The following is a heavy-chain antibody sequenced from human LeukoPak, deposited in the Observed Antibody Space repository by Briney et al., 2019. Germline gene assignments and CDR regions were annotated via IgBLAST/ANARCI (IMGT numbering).Heavy chain of an antibody. CDR3: ARLQRPYYYDSSGYYTTDDY. Sequence: ASVKVSCKASGGTFSSYAISWVRQAPGQGLEWIGGIIPIFGTANYAQKFQGRVTITADESTSTAYMELSSLRSEDTAVYYCARLQRPYYYDSSGYYTTDDYWGQGTLVTVSS. D-gene: IGHD3-22*01. CDR2: IIPIFGTA. V-gene: IGHV1-69*13. J-gene: IGHJ4*02. CDR1: GGTFSSYA.